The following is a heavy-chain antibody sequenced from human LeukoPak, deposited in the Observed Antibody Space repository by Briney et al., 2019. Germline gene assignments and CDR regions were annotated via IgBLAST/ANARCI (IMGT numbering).Heavy chain of an antibody. J-gene: IGHJ4*02. D-gene: IGHD6-19*01. Sequence: PGGSLRLSCAASGFTFSSFGIHWVRQAPGKGLEWVAVISYDGNIKYYADSVKGRFTISRDNSKNTLYLQMNSLRAEETAVYYCAKRCGDCSGWYSVDYWGQGTLVTVSS. CDR3: AKRCGDCSGWYSVDY. V-gene: IGHV3-30*18. CDR2: ISYDGNIK. CDR1: GFTFSSFG.